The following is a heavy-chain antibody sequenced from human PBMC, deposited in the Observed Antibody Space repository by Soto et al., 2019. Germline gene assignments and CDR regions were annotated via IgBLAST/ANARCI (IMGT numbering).Heavy chain of an antibody. J-gene: IGHJ4*02. V-gene: IGHV4-59*12. CDR1: GTSTTAYY. CDR3: ARDPELHGLDY. CDR2: ISYRGSA. D-gene: IGHD2-21*01. Sequence: PXETLSLTCNVSGTSTTAYYWTWIRQPPGKALEWIGYISYRGSAKYNPSLKGRVAISLDTSRNQFSLKLTPVTASDTAIYFCARDPELHGLDYWGQGTLVTVSS.